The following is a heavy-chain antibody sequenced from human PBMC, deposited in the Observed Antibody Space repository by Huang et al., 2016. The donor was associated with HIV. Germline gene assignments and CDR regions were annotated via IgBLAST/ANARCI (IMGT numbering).Heavy chain of an antibody. D-gene: IGHD3-10*01. CDR2: IYPGDSDT. J-gene: IGHJ6*02. CDR1: GYRFRSNW. V-gene: IGHV5-51*01. Sequence: EVQLVQSGAEVKKPGESLKISCKGSGYRFRSNWVGWVRQMPGKGLERMGIIYPGDSDTRYSPSFQVQVTISADKSINTAYLQWSSLKASDTAMYYCARLIGSPSFYYGLDVWGQGTTVTVSS. CDR3: ARLIGSPSFYYGLDV.